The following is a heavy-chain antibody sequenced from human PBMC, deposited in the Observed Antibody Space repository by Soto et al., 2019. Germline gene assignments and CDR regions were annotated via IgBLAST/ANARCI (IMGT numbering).Heavy chain of an antibody. CDR2: IYYSGSGST. D-gene: IGHD3-10*01. J-gene: IGHJ4*02. Sequence: TLSLTCTVSGDSISSSSYYWGWIRQSPGKGLEWIGSIYYSGSGSTYYNPSLNSRVSISVDTSKNQFSLRLSSVTAADTAVYYCARRNGGYGSGSYENWGKGILVTVSS. CDR3: ARRNGGYGSGSYEN. V-gene: IGHV4-39*01. CDR1: GDSISSSSYY.